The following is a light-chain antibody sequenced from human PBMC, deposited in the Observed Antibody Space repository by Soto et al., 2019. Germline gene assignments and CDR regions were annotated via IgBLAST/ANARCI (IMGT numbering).Light chain of an antibody. V-gene: IGKV1-6*01. Sequence: AIPMTQSPPSLSASVGDRVTITCRASQGIRNDLSWYQQKPGKAPQLLIYGLLFLHPGVPSRFSGSGSGTDFTLTISSLQPEDFATYYCLQDYNYPWTFGQGTKVEVK. J-gene: IGKJ1*01. CDR2: GLL. CDR1: QGIRND. CDR3: LQDYNYPWT.